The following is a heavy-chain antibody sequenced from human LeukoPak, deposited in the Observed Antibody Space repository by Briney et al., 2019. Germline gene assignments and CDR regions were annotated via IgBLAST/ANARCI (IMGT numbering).Heavy chain of an antibody. CDR1: GFTFSSYS. D-gene: IGHD5-24*01. Sequence: PGGSLRLYCAASGFTFSSYSMNWVGQAPGQGLEGVSSISSSSSYIYYADSVKGRFTISRDNAKNSLYLQMNSLRAEDTAVYYCARGGMAASSTGFDPWGQGTLVTVSS. J-gene: IGHJ5*02. CDR3: ARGGMAASSTGFDP. CDR2: ISSSSSYI. V-gene: IGHV3-21*01.